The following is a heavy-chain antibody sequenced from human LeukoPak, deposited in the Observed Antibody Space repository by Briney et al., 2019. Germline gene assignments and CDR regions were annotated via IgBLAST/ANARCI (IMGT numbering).Heavy chain of an antibody. Sequence: SETLSLTCTVSGCSISSGYYWGWIRQPPGKGLEWIGSIYHSGSTYYNPSLKSRVTISVDTSKNQFSLKLSSVTAADTAVYYCARVRGYCSSGSCGMDVWGQGTTVTVSS. CDR2: IYHSGST. CDR3: ARVRGYCSSGSCGMDV. CDR1: GCSISSGYY. J-gene: IGHJ6*02. D-gene: IGHD2-15*01. V-gene: IGHV4-38-2*02.